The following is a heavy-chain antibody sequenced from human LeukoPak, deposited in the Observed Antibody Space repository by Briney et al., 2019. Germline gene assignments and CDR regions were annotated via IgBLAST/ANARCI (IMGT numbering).Heavy chain of an antibody. D-gene: IGHD1-26*01. J-gene: IGHJ6*03. CDR1: GYTFTRYG. CDR2: INPNSGGT. V-gene: IGHV1-2*02. Sequence: ASVKVSCKASGYTFTRYGISWVRQAPGQGLEWMGWINPNSGGTNYAQKFQGRVTMTRDTSISTAYMELSRLRSDDTAVYYCARKIGARSQSRDYYMDVWGKGTTVTVSS. CDR3: ARKIGARSQSRDYYMDV.